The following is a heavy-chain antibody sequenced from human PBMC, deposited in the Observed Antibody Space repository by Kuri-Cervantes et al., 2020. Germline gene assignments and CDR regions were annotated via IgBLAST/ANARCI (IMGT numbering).Heavy chain of an antibody. CDR1: GGSISSYY. Sequence: GSLRLSCTVSGGSISSYYWSWIRQPAGKGLEWIGYIYYSGSTYYNPSLKSRVTISVDTSKNQFSLKLSSVTAADTAVYYCARGYGDYWFDPWGQGTLVTVSS. D-gene: IGHD4-17*01. CDR2: IYYSGST. V-gene: IGHV4-59*06. CDR3: ARGYGDYWFDP. J-gene: IGHJ5*02.